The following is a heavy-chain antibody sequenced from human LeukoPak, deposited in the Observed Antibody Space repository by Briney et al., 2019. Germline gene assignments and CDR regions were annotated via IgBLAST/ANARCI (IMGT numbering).Heavy chain of an antibody. CDR3: ARAVYCSSTSCYNSCMDV. CDR2: ITTHNGNT. V-gene: IGHV1-18*01. CDR1: GYTFTTYG. J-gene: IGHJ6*03. Sequence: ASVTLSFKASGYTFTTYGISWVRHAPGPGLELMGWITTHNGNTYYAQNLQGRVIMTTDTSTTTAYMELRSLRSDDTAIYYCARAVYCSSTSCYNSCMDVWGKGTTVTVSS. D-gene: IGHD2-2*02.